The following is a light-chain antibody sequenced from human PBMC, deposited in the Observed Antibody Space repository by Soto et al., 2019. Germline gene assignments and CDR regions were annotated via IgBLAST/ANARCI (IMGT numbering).Light chain of an antibody. V-gene: IGLV2-11*01. J-gene: IGLJ3*02. Sequence: QYALTQPRSVSGSPGQSVTISCTGTISDVGGYDFVSWYQQHPGKAPKLMIYDVTKRPSGVPDRFSGSKSGNSASLTISGLQAEDEADYYCCSYAGSYILAVFGGGTKLTVL. CDR1: ISDVGGYDF. CDR2: DVT. CDR3: CSYAGSYILAV.